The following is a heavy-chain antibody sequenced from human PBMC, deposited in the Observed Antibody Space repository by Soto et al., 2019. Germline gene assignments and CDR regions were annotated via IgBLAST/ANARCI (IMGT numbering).Heavy chain of an antibody. CDR2: INHSGST. Sequence: LSETLSLTCAVYGGSFSGYYWSWIRQPPGKGLEWIGEINHSGSTNYNPSLKSRVTISVDTSKNQFSLKLSSVTAADTAVYYCASGNPYSSSWYVRNWFDPWGQGTLVTVSS. CDR1: GGSFSGYY. J-gene: IGHJ5*02. V-gene: IGHV4-34*01. CDR3: ASGNPYSSSWYVRNWFDP. D-gene: IGHD6-13*01.